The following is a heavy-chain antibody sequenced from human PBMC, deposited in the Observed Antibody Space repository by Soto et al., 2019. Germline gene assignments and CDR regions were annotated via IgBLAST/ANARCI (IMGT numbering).Heavy chain of an antibody. J-gene: IGHJ4*02. CDR3: ARYTRQTDY. Sequence: GGSLRLSCAASGFTFSSYGMHWVRQAPGKGLEWVATIKQDGTDKYYVDSVKGRFTVSRDNAKNSLYLQVDSLRAEDTAVYYCARYTRQTDYWGQGTPVTVSS. CDR2: IKQDGTDK. CDR1: GFTFSSYG. V-gene: IGHV3-7*01.